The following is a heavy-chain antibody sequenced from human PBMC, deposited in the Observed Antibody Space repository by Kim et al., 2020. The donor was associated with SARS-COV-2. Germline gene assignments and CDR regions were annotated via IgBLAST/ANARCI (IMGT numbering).Heavy chain of an antibody. J-gene: IGHJ4*01. CDR1: GFTFISYA. Sequence: GGSLRLSCAASGFTFISYAMHWVRQAPGKVLDCFSFIFFVGSNTYYADSVKCRFTISIYNSMNTLYLQLNILIADDTAVYYCANDFLLYYVYYFYY. CDR2: IFFVGSNT. D-gene: IGHD3-10*02. CDR3: ANDFLLYYVYYFYY. V-gene: IGHV3-NL1*01.